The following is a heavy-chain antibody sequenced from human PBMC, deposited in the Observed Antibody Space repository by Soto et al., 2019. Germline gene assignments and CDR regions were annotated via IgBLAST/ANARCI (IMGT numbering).Heavy chain of an antibody. CDR3: TRVARDGYGPQFDY. D-gene: IGHD5-12*01. CDR1: GGSVSSGSYY. V-gene: IGHV4-61*01. J-gene: IGHJ4*02. CDR2: IYSSGST. Sequence: SEPLSLTCTVSGGSVSSGSYYWSWIRQLPGKVLELIGYIYSSGSTNYNPSLKSRVTISVDTSKIQFSLLLSSVTVDTVVYYCTRVARDGYGPQFDYGGQGTLVTVSS.